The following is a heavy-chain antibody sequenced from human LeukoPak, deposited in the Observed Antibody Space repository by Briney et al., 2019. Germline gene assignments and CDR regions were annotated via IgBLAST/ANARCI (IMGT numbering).Heavy chain of an antibody. CDR2: ISGSGGST. CDR1: GFTFRNYA. V-gene: IGHV3-23*01. Sequence: GGSLRLSCAASGFTFRNYAMSWVRQAAGKGLEWVSAISGSGGSTYYADSVEGRFTISRDNAKNSLYLQMNSLRAEDTAVYYCARTFGMAGPWGQGTLVTVSS. CDR3: ARTFGMAGP. J-gene: IGHJ5*02. D-gene: IGHD6-19*01.